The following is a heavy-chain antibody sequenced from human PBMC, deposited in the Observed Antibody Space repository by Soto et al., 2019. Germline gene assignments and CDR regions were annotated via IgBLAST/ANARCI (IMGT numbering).Heavy chain of an antibody. D-gene: IGHD2-15*01. Sequence: QEQLVQSGAEVKKPGASVKVSCKTSGYTFSDYDINWVRQATGQGLEWIGWMNPNSGETGYAQKFQGRVTMTRSVSLTTADLELSSRRSEDTAVYYCARVAVAARPRWYNWFDPWGQGTLVTVSS. CDR2: MNPNSGET. V-gene: IGHV1-8*02. J-gene: IGHJ5*02. CDR3: ARVAVAARPRWYNWFDP. CDR1: GYTFSDYD.